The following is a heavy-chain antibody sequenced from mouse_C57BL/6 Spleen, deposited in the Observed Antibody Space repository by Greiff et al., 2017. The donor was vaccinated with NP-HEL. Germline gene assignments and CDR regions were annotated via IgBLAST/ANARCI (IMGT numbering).Heavy chain of an antibody. CDR2: ISDGGSYT. Sequence: EVKLMESGGGLVKPGGSLKLSCAASGFTFSSYAMSWVRQTPEKRLEWVATISDGGSYTYYPDNVKGRFTISRDNAKNNLYLQMSHLKSEDTAMYYCARCSKGGYYFDCWGQGTTLTVSS. J-gene: IGHJ2*01. CDR3: ARCSKGGYYFDC. V-gene: IGHV5-4*03. CDR1: GFTFSSYA. D-gene: IGHD1-1*01.